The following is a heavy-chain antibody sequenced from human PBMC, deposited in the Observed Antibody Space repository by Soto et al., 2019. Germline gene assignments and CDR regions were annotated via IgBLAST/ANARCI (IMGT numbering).Heavy chain of an antibody. Sequence: QVQLQQWGAGLLKPSETLSLTCAVYGGSFSGSYWSWIRQPPGKGLEWIGEINHSGSTHYNPSLKSRVTISVDTSKNQVSLKLSSVTAADTAVYDCANFKQGEDYYYMDVWGKGTTVTVSS. CDR1: GGSFSGSY. V-gene: IGHV4-34*01. CDR2: INHSGST. J-gene: IGHJ6*03. CDR3: ANFKQGEDYYYMDV. D-gene: IGHD3-16*01.